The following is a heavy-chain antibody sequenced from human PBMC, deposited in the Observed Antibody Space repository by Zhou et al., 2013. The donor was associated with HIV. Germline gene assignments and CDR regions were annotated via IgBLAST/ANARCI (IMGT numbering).Heavy chain of an antibody. CDR3: ARSVTSTPGSGWFDP. J-gene: IGHJ5*02. D-gene: IGHD1-1*01. CDR2: IVPVFGTT. CDR1: GDTFSRYA. V-gene: IGHV1-69*12. Sequence: QVQLVQSGAEVNKPGSSVKVSCKASGDTFSRYAISWVRQAPGQGLEWMGRIVPVFGTTTYAPKFQGRVTITADESTSTAFMDLSSLRSDDTAVYYCARSVTSTPGSGWFDPWGQGNPDHRLL.